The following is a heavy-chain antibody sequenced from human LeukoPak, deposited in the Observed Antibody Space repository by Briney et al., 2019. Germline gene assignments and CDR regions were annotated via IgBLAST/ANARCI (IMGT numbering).Heavy chain of an antibody. CDR2: IIPILGIA. CDR1: GGTFSSYA. D-gene: IGHD5-12*01. J-gene: IGHJ4*02. V-gene: IGHV1-69*04. Sequence: GASVKVSCKASGGTFSSYAISWVRQAPGQGLEWMGRIIPILGIANYAQKFQGRVTITADKSTSTAYMELSSLRSEDTAVYYCARDLGYSSYADYYFDYWGQGTLVTVSS. CDR3: ARDLGYSSYADYYFDY.